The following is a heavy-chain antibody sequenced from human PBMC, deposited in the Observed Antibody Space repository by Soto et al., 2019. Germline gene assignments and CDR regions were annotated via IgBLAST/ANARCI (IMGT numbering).Heavy chain of an antibody. CDR2: ISYDGSNK. CDR3: AKDLYDFWSGGGYYYYGMDV. Sequence: GGSLRLSCAASGFTFSSYGMHWVRQAPGKGLEWVAVISYDGSNKYYADSVKGRFTISRDNSKNTLYLQMNSLRAEDTAVYYCAKDLYDFWSGGGYYYYGMDVWGQGTTVTVSS. J-gene: IGHJ6*02. V-gene: IGHV3-30*18. CDR1: GFTFSSYG. D-gene: IGHD3-3*01.